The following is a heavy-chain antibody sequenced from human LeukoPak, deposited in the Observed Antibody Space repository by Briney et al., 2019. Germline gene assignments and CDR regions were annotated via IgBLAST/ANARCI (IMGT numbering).Heavy chain of an antibody. CDR3: ARLGRRYSGSYGDAFDI. V-gene: IGHV3-48*04. D-gene: IGHD1-26*01. Sequence: TGGSLRLSCAASGFTFSDYSMNWVRQAPGKGLEWVSYISSSGSTIYYADSVKGRFTISRDNAKNSLYLQMNSLRAEDTAVYYCARLGRRYSGSYGDAFDIWGQGTMVTVSS. CDR2: ISSSGSTI. CDR1: GFTFSDYS. J-gene: IGHJ3*02.